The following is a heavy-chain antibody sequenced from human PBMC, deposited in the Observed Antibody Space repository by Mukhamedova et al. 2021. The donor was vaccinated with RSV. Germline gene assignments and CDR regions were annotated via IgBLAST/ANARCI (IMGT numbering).Heavy chain of an antibody. V-gene: IGHV3-9*01. Sequence: EWVSHISWNSGSIAYADSVKGRFTISRDNARNSLYLQMNSLRAEDTALHYCAKDKGYTSSWSFDSWGRGTLVTVSS. J-gene: IGHJ4*02. CDR2: ISWNSGSI. CDR3: AKDKGYTSSWSFDS. D-gene: IGHD6-13*01.